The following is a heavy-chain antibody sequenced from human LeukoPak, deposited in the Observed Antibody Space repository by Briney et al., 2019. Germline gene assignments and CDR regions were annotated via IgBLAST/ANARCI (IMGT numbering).Heavy chain of an antibody. Sequence: GRSLRLSCAASGFTFSSYGMHWVRQAPGKGLEWVAVISYDGSNKYYVDSVKGRFTISRDNSKNTLYLQMNSLRAEDTAVYYCAKVGYGDYSNFQYWGQGTLVTVSS. V-gene: IGHV3-30*18. CDR2: ISYDGSNK. CDR3: AKVGYGDYSNFQY. D-gene: IGHD4-17*01. J-gene: IGHJ1*01. CDR1: GFTFSSYG.